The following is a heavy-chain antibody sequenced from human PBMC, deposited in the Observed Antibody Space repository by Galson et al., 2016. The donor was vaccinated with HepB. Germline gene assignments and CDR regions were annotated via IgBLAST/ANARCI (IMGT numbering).Heavy chain of an antibody. V-gene: IGHV3-69-1*01. Sequence: SLRLSCAASGFTATDYNMNWLRQVPGRGLEWISTITTWDIKNYADSVKGRFTMSRDRDRNSVVLQMTGLRVDDTAVYYCAGCVTFSQCSWFRPWGQGTLVSVAS. CDR2: ITTWDIK. D-gene: IGHD2-21*02. CDR1: GFTATDYN. CDR3: AGCVTFSQCSWFRP. J-gene: IGHJ5*02.